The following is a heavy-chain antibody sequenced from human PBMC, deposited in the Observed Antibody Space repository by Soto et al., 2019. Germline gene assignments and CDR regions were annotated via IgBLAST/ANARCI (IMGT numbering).Heavy chain of an antibody. J-gene: IGHJ4*02. CDR1: GGSISSGGYY. V-gene: IGHV4-31*03. CDR3: AREAPLYYYGSGSRYYFDY. D-gene: IGHD3-10*01. CDR2: IYYSGST. Sequence: SETLSLTCTVSGGSISSGGYYWSWIRQHPGKGLEWIGYIYYSGSTYYNPSLKSRVTISVDTSKNQFSLKLSSVTAADTAVYYCAREAPLYYYGSGSRYYFDYWGQGTLVTVSS.